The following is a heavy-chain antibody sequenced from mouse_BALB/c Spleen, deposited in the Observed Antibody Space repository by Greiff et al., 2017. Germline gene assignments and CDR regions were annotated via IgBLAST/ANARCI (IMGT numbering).Heavy chain of an antibody. CDR2: IRNKANGYTT. J-gene: IGHJ4*01. Sequence: EVQRVESGGGLVQPGGSLRLSCATSGFTFTDCYMSWVRQPPGQALEWLGFIRNKANGYTTEYSASVKGRFPISRGNSQSILYLQMNTLRAEDSATSYCTRDERRNLLGIYAMDYWGPGTWVTVPS. D-gene: IGHD2-1*01. CDR3: TRDERRNLLGIYAMDY. CDR1: GFTFTDCY. V-gene: IGHV7-3*02.